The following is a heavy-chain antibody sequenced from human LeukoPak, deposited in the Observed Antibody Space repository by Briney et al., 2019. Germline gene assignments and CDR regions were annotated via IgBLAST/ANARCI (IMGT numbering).Heavy chain of an antibody. J-gene: IGHJ4*02. D-gene: IGHD5-12*01. CDR3: ARESSGYDVGVYFDY. V-gene: IGHV3-33*01. CDR2: IWYDGSNK. CDR1: GFTSSSYG. Sequence: GRSLRLSCAASGFTSSSYGMHWVRQAPGKGLEWVAVIWYDGSNKYYADSVKGRFTISRDNSKNTLYLQMNSLRAEDTAVYYCARESSGYDVGVYFDYWGQGTLVTVSS.